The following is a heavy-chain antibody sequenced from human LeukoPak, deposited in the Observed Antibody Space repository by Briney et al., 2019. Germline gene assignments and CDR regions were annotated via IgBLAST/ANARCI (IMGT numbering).Heavy chain of an antibody. CDR1: GFTFSSHA. Sequence: GGPLGLSCQAPGFTFSSHAMNWARQAPGKGREGVALISYDGSNKHYADSVKGRFTISRDNSRNTLYLQVNSLRAEDTAVYCCARDRQGGNWGDFDFWGQGTLVTVSS. D-gene: IGHD3-16*01. CDR2: ISYDGSNK. V-gene: IGHV3-30-3*01. CDR3: ARDRQGGNWGDFDF. J-gene: IGHJ4*02.